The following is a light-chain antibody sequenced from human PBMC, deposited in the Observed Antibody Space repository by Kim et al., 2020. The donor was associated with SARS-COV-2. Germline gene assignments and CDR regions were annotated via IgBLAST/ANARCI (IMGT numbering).Light chain of an antibody. CDR1: QSVSNN. V-gene: IGKV3-15*01. J-gene: IGKJ2*01. CDR2: GAS. Sequence: EIVMTQSPATLSVSPGERVTLSCRASQSVSNNLAWYQYKPGQPPRLLIYGASTRATDIPARFSGSGSGTDFTLTVSSLQSEDFAIYYCHQYNDWPPGDTFGQGTK. CDR3: HQYNDWPPGDT.